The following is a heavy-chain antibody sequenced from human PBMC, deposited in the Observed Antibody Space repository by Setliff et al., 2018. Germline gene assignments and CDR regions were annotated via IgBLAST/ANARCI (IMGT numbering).Heavy chain of an antibody. CDR1: GYTFTAYD. D-gene: IGHD2-2*01. J-gene: IGHJ4*02. CDR2: MNPNSGRT. V-gene: IGHV1-8*02. Sequence: ASVKVSCKASGYTFTAYDIVWVRQATGQGLEWMGWMNPNSGRTGYPQKFQGRVTMTRNTSISTAYMELRSLRSDDTAVYYCARGPKDFVVLPTAAYFDYWGQGTLVTVSS. CDR3: ARGPKDFVVLPTAAYFDY.